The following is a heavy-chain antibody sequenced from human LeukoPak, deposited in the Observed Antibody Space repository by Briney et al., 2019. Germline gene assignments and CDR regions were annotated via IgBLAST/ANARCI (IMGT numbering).Heavy chain of an antibody. D-gene: IGHD6-13*01. CDR2: IYHSGST. CDR1: GGSISSSNW. J-gene: IGHJ5*02. V-gene: IGHV4-4*02. CDR3: ARALSIAAADNWFDP. Sequence: PSETLSLTCTVSGGSISSSNWWSWVRPPPGKGLEWIGEIYHSGSTNYNPSLKSRVTISVDTSKNQFSLELSSVTAADTAVYYCARALSIAAADNWFDPWGQGTLVTVSS.